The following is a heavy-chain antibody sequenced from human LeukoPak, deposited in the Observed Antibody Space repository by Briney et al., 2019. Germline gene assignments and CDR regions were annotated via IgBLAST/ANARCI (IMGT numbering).Heavy chain of an antibody. Sequence: ASVKVSCKVSGSTLSDLSIHWVRQAPGKGLEYVGGSDPEDGETFHAQNFQGRVTMTEDTNIDTAYTELSSLRSEDTAIYYCVTDRARLFWYFDLWGRGTLVTVSS. V-gene: IGHV1-24*01. D-gene: IGHD2-21*02. CDR2: SDPEDGET. CDR1: GSTLSDLS. CDR3: VTDRARLFWYFDL. J-gene: IGHJ2*01.